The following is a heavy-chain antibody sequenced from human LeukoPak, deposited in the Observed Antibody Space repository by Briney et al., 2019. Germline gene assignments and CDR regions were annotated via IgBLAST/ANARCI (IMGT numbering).Heavy chain of an antibody. Sequence: PGGSLRLSCAASGFTVSSNYMSWVRQAPGKGLEWVSVIYSGGSTYYADSVKGRFTIPRDNSKNTLYLQMNSLRAEDTAVYYCARSGCYDILTGYIDAFDIWGQGTMVTVSS. CDR2: IYSGGST. D-gene: IGHD3-9*01. V-gene: IGHV3-53*01. CDR3: ARSGCYDILTGYIDAFDI. CDR1: GFTVSSNY. J-gene: IGHJ3*02.